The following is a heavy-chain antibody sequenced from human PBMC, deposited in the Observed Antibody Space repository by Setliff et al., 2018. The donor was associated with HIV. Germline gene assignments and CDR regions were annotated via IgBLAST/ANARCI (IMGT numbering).Heavy chain of an antibody. CDR1: GYTFTSYA. J-gene: IGHJ1*01. CDR2: SNAGNGNT. D-gene: IGHD1-26*01. V-gene: IGHV1-3*01. Sequence: ASVKVSCKASGYTFTSYAMHWVRQAPGQRLEWMGWSNAGNGNTKYSQDFPGRFTITADESTSTAYMELSSLTSEDTAVYYCARDHMSVGAWVGATSRGLFQHWGQGTLVTVSS. CDR3: ARDHMSVGAWVGATSRGLFQH.